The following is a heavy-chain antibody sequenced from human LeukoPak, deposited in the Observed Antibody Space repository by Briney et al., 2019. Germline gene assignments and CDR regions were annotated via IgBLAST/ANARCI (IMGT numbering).Heavy chain of an antibody. Sequence: PSETLSLTCTVSGGSISSSSYYWGWIRQPPGKGLEWIGSIYYSGSTYYNPSLKSRVTISVDTSKNQFSLKLSSVTAADTAVYYCARIVFGVYSSGYLNFNWFDPWGQGTLVTVSS. J-gene: IGHJ5*02. CDR3: ARIVFGVYSSGYLNFNWFDP. D-gene: IGHD3-22*01. CDR2: IYYSGST. CDR1: GGSISSSSYY. V-gene: IGHV4-39*01.